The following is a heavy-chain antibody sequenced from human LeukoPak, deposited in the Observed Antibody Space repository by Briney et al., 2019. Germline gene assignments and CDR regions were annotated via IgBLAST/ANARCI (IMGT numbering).Heavy chain of an antibody. V-gene: IGHV3-30*02. D-gene: IGHD6-19*01. CDR3: AKGQWLDLDY. J-gene: IGHJ4*02. CDR2: IRYDGSNK. CDR1: GFTFSSYG. Sequence: GGAPRLSCAAAGFTFSSYGMPWVRQAPGQGLEWVAFIRYDGSNKYYADSVKGRFTISRDNSKNTLYLQMNSLRAEDTAVYYCAKGQWLDLDYWGQGTLVTVSS.